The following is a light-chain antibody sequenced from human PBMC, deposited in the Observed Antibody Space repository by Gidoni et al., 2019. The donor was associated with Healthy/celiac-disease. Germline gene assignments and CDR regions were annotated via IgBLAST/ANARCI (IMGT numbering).Light chain of an antibody. J-gene: IGKJ2*01. CDR2: GAS. Sequence: IVLTQSPGTLSLSPGERATLSCRASQSVSSSYLAWYQQKPGQAPRLLIYGASSRATGIPDSFSGSGYGTDFTLTISRLEPEDFAVYYCQQYGSSPPRYTFGQGTKLEIK. CDR1: QSVSSSY. V-gene: IGKV3-20*01. CDR3: QQYGSSPPRYT.